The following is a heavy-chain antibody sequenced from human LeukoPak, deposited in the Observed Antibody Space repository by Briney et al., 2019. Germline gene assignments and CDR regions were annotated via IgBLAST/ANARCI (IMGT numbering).Heavy chain of an antibody. CDR3: ARGHVRWPFDY. CDR1: GGSLSSYY. D-gene: IGHD4-23*01. CDR2: INHSGST. Sequence: SETLSLTCTVSGGSLSSYYWSWIRQPPGKGLEWIGEINHSGSTNYNPSLKSRVTISVDTSKNQFSLKLSSVTAADTAVYYCARGHVRWPFDYWGQGTLVTVSS. V-gene: IGHV4-34*01. J-gene: IGHJ4*02.